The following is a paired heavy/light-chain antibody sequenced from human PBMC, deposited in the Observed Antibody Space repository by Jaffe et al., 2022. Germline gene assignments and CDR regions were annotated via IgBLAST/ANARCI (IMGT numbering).Heavy chain of an antibody. D-gene: IGHD3-22*01. J-gene: IGHJ2*01. CDR2: IANDGSNK. CDR3: AKDVAYDSSGYYWGSNSYFDL. V-gene: IGHV3-30*02. CDR1: GFTFSSYG. Sequence: QVQLVESGGGVVQPGGSLRLSCAASGFTFSSYGMHWVRQAPGKGLEWVAFIANDGSNKYYADSVKGRFTISRDNSKNTLYLQMNSLRAEDTAVYYCAKDVAYDSSGYYWGSNSYFDLWGRGTLVTVSP.
Light chain of an antibody. J-gene: IGLJ3*02. CDR3: VLYMGSGIWV. CDR2: STN. V-gene: IGLV8-61*01. Sequence: QTVVTQEPSFSVSPGGTVTLTCGLSSGSVSTNYYPSWYQQTPGQAPRTLIYSTNTRSSGVPDRFSGSILGNKAALTITGAQADDESDYYCVLYMGSGIWVFGGGTKLTVL. CDR1: SGSVSTNYY.